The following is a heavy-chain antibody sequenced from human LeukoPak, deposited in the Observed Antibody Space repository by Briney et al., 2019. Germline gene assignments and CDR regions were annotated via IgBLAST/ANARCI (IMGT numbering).Heavy chain of an antibody. CDR2: IYYSGST. CDR3: ARDRRQLPRASGYYYGMDV. V-gene: IGHV4-31*03. D-gene: IGHD2-2*01. CDR1: GGSISSGGYY. Sequence: PSETLSLTCTVSGGSISSGGYYWSWIRQHPGKGLEWIGYIYYSGSTYYNPSLKSRVTISVDTSKNQFSLKLSSVTAADTAVYYCARDRRQLPRASGYYYGMDVWGQGTTVTVSS. J-gene: IGHJ6*02.